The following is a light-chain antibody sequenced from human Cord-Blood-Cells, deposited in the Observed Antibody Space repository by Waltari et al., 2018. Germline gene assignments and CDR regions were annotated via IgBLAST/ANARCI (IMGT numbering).Light chain of an antibody. J-gene: IGLJ2*01. CDR1: SSDFGSYNL. V-gene: IGLV2-23*02. CDR3: CSYAGSSTYVV. Sequence: QSALTQPASVSGSPGQSITISCTGTSSDFGSYNLVSWYQQHPGKAPKLMIYEVSKRPSGVSTRFSGSESGNTASLTISGLQAEDEADYYCCSYAGSSTYVVFGGGTKLTVL. CDR2: EVS.